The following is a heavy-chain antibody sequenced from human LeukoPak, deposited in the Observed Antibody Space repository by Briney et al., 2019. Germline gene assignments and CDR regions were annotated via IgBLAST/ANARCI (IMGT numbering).Heavy chain of an antibody. CDR1: GYTFTSYY. D-gene: IGHD3-10*01. CDR3: ASPFYYYGSGSYYNGDYGMDV. J-gene: IGHJ6*02. V-gene: IGHV1-46*01. Sequence: ASVKVSCKASGYTFTSYYMHWVRQAPGQGLEWMGIINPSGGSTSYAQKFQGRVTMTRDTSTSTVYMELGSLRSEDTAVYYCASPFYYYGSGSYYNGDYGMDVWGQGTTVTVSS. CDR2: INPSGGST.